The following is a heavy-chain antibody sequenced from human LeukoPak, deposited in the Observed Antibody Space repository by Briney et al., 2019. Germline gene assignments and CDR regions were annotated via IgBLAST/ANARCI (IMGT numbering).Heavy chain of an antibody. D-gene: IGHD3-16*01. CDR3: ARHYGP. Sequence: GGSLRLSCAASGFTFNTYTMNWVRQAPGKGLEWVSYISGSSGIIDYADSVRGRFTISRDNAKNSLYLQMNSLRAEDTAVYYCARHYGPWGQGTLVTVSS. J-gene: IGHJ4*02. V-gene: IGHV3-48*01. CDR2: ISGSSGII. CDR1: GFTFNTYT.